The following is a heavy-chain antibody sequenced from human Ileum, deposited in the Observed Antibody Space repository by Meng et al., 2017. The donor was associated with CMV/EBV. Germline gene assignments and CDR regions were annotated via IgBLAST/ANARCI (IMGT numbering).Heavy chain of an antibody. CDR1: GGIRDMFS. Sequence: QVQVAYCVVYVTKSVYSLKGSCKSSGGIRDMFSITWVRQAPGLGLEWMGGILPLFNISYYPQSFQGRIIITADESTSTVYMEVGGLRPEDTAMYYCAKEEDTSMVGVNWFDPWGQGTLVTVSS. CDR3: AKEEDTSMVGVNWFDP. CDR2: ILPLFNIS. V-gene: IGHV1-69*12. D-gene: IGHD5-18*01. J-gene: IGHJ5*02.